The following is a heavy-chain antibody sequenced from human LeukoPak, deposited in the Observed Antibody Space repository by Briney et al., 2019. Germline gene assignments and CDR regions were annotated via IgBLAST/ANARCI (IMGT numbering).Heavy chain of an antibody. V-gene: IGHV3-30*18. J-gene: IGHJ4*02. CDR1: GFTFSSYG. CDR3: AKPGAADPYYFDY. Sequence: GGSLGLSCAASGFTFSSYGMHWVRQAPGKGLEWVAVISYDGSNKYYADSVKGRFTISRDNSKNTLYLQMNSLRAEDTAVYYCAKPGAADPYYFDYWGQGTLVTVSS. CDR2: ISYDGSNK. D-gene: IGHD6-19*01.